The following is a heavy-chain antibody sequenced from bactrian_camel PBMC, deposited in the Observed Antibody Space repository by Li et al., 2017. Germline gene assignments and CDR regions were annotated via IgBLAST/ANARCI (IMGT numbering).Heavy chain of an antibody. CDR1: VYIYSTNY. V-gene: IGHV3S53*01. Sequence: QVQLVESGGGSVQAGGSLTLSCGVNVYIYSTNYLGWFRQAPENEREFVSSIDSDGNTKYSSSVEGRFTISRDNAKKTVYLQMNGLKPEDTAVYYCAADRNLIAAMNWCWGQGTQVTVS. CDR2: IDSDGNT. D-gene: IGHD4*01. CDR3: AADRNLIAAMNWC. J-gene: IGHJ4*01.